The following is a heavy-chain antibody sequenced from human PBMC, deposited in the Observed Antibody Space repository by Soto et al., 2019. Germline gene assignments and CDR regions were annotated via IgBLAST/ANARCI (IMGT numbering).Heavy chain of an antibody. CDR1: GFAFSSYA. V-gene: IGHV3-23*01. D-gene: IGHD3-9*01. CDR2: ISGSGGST. Sequence: LRLSCAASGFAFSSYAMSWVRQAPGKGLEWVSAISGSGGSTYYADSVKGRFTISRDNSKNTLYLQMNSLRAEDTAVYYCAKDQSQVLRYFDWLPKRSFDYWGQGTLVTVSS. CDR3: AKDQSQVLRYFDWLPKRSFDY. J-gene: IGHJ4*02.